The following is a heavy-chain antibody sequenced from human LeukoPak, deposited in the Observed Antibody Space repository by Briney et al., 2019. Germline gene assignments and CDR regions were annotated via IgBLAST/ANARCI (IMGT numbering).Heavy chain of an antibody. D-gene: IGHD5-12*01. V-gene: IGHV3-23*01. Sequence: GGSLRLSCAASGFTFSSYAMSWVRQAPGKGLEWVSTISGSGGNTYYADSIKGRFTISRDNSKNTLYLQMNSLRAEDTAVYYCAKVVSGYHFDYWGQGTLVTVSS. CDR2: ISGSGGNT. CDR3: AKVVSGYHFDY. J-gene: IGHJ4*02. CDR1: GFTFSSYA.